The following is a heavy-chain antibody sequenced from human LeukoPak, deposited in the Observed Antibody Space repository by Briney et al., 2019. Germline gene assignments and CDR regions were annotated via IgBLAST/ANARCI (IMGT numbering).Heavy chain of an antibody. CDR1: GYTFTSYY. Sequence: ASVKVSCKASGYTFTSYYMHWVRQAPGQGLEWMGIINPSGGSTSYAQKFQGRVTMTRDMSTSTVYMELSSLRSEDTAVYYCARGRDVVVPAAIDFDYWGQGTLVTLSS. CDR2: INPSGGST. J-gene: IGHJ4*02. D-gene: IGHD2-2*01. CDR3: ARGRDVVVPAAIDFDY. V-gene: IGHV1-46*01.